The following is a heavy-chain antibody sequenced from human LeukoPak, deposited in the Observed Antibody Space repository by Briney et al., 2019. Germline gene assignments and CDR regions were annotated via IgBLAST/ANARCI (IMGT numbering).Heavy chain of an antibody. CDR3: ARPDLGYCTNGVCYEANGQEDY. Sequence: PGGSLRLSCAASGFTFSSYAMHWVRQAPGKGLEWVAVISYDGSNKYYADSVKGRFTISRDNSKNTLYLQMNSLRAEDTAVYYCARPDLGYCTNGVCYEANGQEDYWGQGTLVTVSS. CDR2: ISYDGSNK. D-gene: IGHD2-8*01. CDR1: GFTFSSYA. J-gene: IGHJ4*02. V-gene: IGHV3-30*04.